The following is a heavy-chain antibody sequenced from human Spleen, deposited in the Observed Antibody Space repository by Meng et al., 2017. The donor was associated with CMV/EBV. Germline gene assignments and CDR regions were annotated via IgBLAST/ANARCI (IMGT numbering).Heavy chain of an antibody. CDR2: IYSGGST. CDR1: GFTVSSNY. D-gene: IGHD4-11*01. V-gene: IGHV3-66*02. Sequence: GGSLRLSCAASGFTVSSNYMSWVRQAPGKGLEWVSVIYSGGSTYYADSVKGRFTISRDNSKNTLYLQMNSLRAEDTAVYYCARSTVSTPPHYYYYGMDVWGQGTTVTV. J-gene: IGHJ6*02. CDR3: ARSTVSTPPHYYYYGMDV.